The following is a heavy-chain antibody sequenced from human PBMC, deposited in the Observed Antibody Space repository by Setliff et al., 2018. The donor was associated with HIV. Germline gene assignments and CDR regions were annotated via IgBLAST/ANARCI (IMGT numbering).Heavy chain of an antibody. D-gene: IGHD3-22*01. V-gene: IGHV3-33*02. CDR1: GFTFSSYG. Sequence: GGSLRLSCAASGFTFSSYGMHWVRQAPGKGLEWVAVIWYDGSNKYYADSVKGRFTISRDKFTNMVFLQMSSLRAEDTAVYYCARVVGAYYDSSGYYYSYYFDYWGQGTLVTVSS. J-gene: IGHJ4*02. CDR3: ARVVGAYYDSSGYYYSYYFDY. CDR2: IWYDGSNK.